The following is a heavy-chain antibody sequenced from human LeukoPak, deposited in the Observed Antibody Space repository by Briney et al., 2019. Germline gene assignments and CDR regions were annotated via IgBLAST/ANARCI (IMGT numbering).Heavy chain of an antibody. CDR2: ISSESTNI. Sequence: RAGGSLRLSCAASGFNFNIYGMNWVRQAPGKGLEWVSSISSESTNIYYTDSVKGRFTIARDNAKNSLYLQMNSLIPEDTAVYYCSRDGPGSGDVWDQGTLVTVSS. D-gene: IGHD2-21*02. V-gene: IGHV3-21*01. J-gene: IGHJ4*02. CDR1: GFNFNIYG. CDR3: SRDGPGSGDV.